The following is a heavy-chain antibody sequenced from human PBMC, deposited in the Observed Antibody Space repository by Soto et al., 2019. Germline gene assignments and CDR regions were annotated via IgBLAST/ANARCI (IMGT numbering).Heavy chain of an antibody. J-gene: IGHJ4*02. D-gene: IGHD5-18*01. CDR2: FDPGDGET. CDR1: GYTFTSYA. V-gene: IGHV1-24*01. CDR3: ATSWIQLWLHPFDY. Sequence: ASVKVSCKASGYTFTSYAMHWVRQAPGKRLEWMGGFDPGDGETIYAQKFRGRVTMTEDTSTDTAYMELSSLRSEDTAVYYCATSWIQLWLHPFDYWGQGTLVTVSS.